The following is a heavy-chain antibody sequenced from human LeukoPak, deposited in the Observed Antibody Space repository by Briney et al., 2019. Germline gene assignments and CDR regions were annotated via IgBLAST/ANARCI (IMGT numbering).Heavy chain of an antibody. J-gene: IGHJ5*02. CDR1: GGSFSGYY. CDR2: INHSGST. CDR3: ARGRGTRRENWFDP. D-gene: IGHD1-7*01. Sequence: SETLSLTCAVYGGSFSGYYWSWIRQPPGKGWKGMGEINHSGSTNYNPSLKSRVTISVDTSKNQFSLKLSSVTAADTAVYYCARGRGTRRENWFDPWGQGTLVTVSS. V-gene: IGHV4-34*01.